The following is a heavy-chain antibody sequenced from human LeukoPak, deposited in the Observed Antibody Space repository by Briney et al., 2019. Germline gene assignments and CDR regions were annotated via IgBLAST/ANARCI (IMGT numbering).Heavy chain of an antibody. J-gene: IGHJ4*02. CDR1: GFTFSSYA. V-gene: IGHV3-23*01. CDR2: ISGSGGST. Sequence: GGSLRLSCAASGFTFSSYAMSWVRQAPGKGLEWVSAISGSGGSTYYADSMKGRFTISRDNSKNTLYLQMNSLRAEDTAVYYCANQDDFWSGYYFDYWGQGTLVTVSS. D-gene: IGHD3-3*01. CDR3: ANQDDFWSGYYFDY.